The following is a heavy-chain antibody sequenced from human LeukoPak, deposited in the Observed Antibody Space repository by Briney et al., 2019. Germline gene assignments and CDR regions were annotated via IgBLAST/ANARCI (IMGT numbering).Heavy chain of an antibody. V-gene: IGHV4-34*01. CDR1: GGSFSGYY. J-gene: IGHJ4*02. Sequence: SETLSLTCAVYGGSFSGYYWSWIRQPPGKGLEWIGEINHSGSTNYNPSLKSRVTISVDTSKNQFSLKLSSVTAADTAVYYCARHGSRYGIVGARKGFDYWGQGTLVTVSS. CDR3: ARHGSRYGIVGARKGFDY. D-gene: IGHD1-26*01. CDR2: INHSGST.